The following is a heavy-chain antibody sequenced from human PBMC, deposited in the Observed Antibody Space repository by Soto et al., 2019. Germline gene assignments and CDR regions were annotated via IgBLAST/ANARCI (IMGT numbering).Heavy chain of an antibody. J-gene: IGHJ6*02. CDR1: GYTFTSYG. D-gene: IGHD3-10*01. CDR3: ARVMYMVRGVNYGMDV. V-gene: IGHV1-18*01. CDR2: ISAYNGNT. Sequence: ASVKVSCKASGYTFTSYGISWVRQAPGQGLEWMGWISAYNGNTNYAQKLQGRVTMTTDTSTSTAYMELRSLRSDDTAVYYCARVMYMVRGVNYGMDVWGQGTTVTVSS.